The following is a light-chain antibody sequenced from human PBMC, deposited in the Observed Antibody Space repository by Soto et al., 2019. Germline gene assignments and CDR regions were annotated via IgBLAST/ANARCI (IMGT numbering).Light chain of an antibody. CDR3: QQYYLVPFT. V-gene: IGKV4-1*01. CDR1: QSVLYTSNNQNY. CDR2: GAS. J-gene: IGKJ3*01. Sequence: DIVMTQSPDSLGASLGERATINCKSSQSVLYTSNNQNYLAWYQQKSGQPPKLLIYGASARESGVPARFSGGGSGTDFTLTINGLQADDVAVYYCQQYYLVPFTFGPGTKVDI.